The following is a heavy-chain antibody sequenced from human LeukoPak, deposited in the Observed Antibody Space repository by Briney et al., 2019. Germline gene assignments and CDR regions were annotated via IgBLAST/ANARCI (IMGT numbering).Heavy chain of an antibody. CDR1: GGTFSSYA. D-gene: IGHD3-10*01. CDR2: IIPILGIA. CDR3: ARMYYYGSGSQRAFDY. J-gene: IGHJ4*02. Sequence: SVKVSCKASGGTFSSYAISWVRQAPGQGLEWMGRIIPILGIANYAQKSQGRVTITADKSTSTAYMELSSLKSEDTAVYYCARMYYYGSGSQRAFDYWGQGTLVTVSS. V-gene: IGHV1-69*04.